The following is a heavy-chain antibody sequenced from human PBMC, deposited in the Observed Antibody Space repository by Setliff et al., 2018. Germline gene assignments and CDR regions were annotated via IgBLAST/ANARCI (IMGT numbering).Heavy chain of an antibody. J-gene: IGHJ4*02. CDR2: ITGSGGGT. D-gene: IGHD1-1*01. CDR1: RFTFSVYV. CDR3: AKELSTAYGND. V-gene: IGHV3-23*01. Sequence: GESLRLSCTASRFTFSVYVMAWVRQAPGKGLEWVSSITGSGGGTYYADSVKGRFIVSRDNSKNTLYLQMNSLRVDDTAIYYCAKELSTAYGNDWGLGTLVTVSS.